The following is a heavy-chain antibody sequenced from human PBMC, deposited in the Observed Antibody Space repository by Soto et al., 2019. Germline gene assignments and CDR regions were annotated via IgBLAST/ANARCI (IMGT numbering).Heavy chain of an antibody. CDR3: AKHRRMTFPGGLDN. Sequence: PRKGLEWVSAIHAVGTTTFYADSLKGRFTLSRDDSRNTLYMQMNSLTAEDSAVFYSAKHRRMTFPGGLDNRAQRPLVTVYS. D-gene: IGHD1-26*01. V-gene: IGHV3-23*01. CDR2: IHAVGTTT. J-gene: IGHJ4*02.